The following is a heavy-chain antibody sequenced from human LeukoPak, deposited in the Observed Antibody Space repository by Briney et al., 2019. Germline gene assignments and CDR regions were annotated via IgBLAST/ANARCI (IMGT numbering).Heavy chain of an antibody. CDR1: GCTFSNYY. D-gene: IGHD4-17*01. CDR3: ARDSTVTTFRGCVDP. J-gene: IGHJ5*02. Sequence: ASVKVSCKASGCTFSNYYVHWVRQAPGQGLGWMGVINPSGGSTNYAQKFQGRVTMTRDTSTSTVYMEMSSLRSEDTAVYYCARDSTVTTFRGCVDPWGQGTLVTVSS. CDR2: INPSGGST. V-gene: IGHV1-46*01.